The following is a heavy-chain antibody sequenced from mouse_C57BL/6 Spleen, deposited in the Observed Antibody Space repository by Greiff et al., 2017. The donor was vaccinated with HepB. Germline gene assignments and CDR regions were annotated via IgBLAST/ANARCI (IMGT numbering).Heavy chain of an antibody. D-gene: IGHD2-4*01. Sequence: VQLQQPGAELVKPGASVKLSCKASGYTFTSYWMHWVKQRPGQGLEWIGMIHPNSGSTNYNEKFKSKATLTVDKSSSTAYMQLSSLTSEDSAVYYCARDDYDQIWYFDVWGTGTTVTVSS. CDR3: ARDDYDQIWYFDV. CDR2: IHPNSGST. V-gene: IGHV1-64*01. J-gene: IGHJ1*03. CDR1: GYTFTSYW.